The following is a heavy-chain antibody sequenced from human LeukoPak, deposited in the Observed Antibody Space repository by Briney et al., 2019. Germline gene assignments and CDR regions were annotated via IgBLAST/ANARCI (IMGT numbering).Heavy chain of an antibody. CDR1: GYTFTGYY. CDR3: ARIMVRGVITYFDY. J-gene: IGHJ4*02. V-gene: IGHV1-2*02. CDR2: INPNSGGT. Sequence: ASVKLSCKASGYTFTGYYMHWVRQAPGQGLEWMGWINPNSGGTNYAQKFQGRVTMTRDTSISTAYMELSRLRSDDTAVYYCARIMVRGVITYFDYWGQGTLVTVSS. D-gene: IGHD3-10*01.